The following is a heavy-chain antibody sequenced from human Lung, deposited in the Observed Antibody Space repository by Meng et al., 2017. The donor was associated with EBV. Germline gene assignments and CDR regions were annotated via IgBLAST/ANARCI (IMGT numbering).Heavy chain of an antibody. CDR1: GGSISSGGYY. J-gene: IGHJ4*02. V-gene: IGHV4-31*03. Sequence: QVQPQESGPGPVKPSQTLSLTCTVSGGSISSGGYYLSWIRQPPGKGLEWIGQINYSGSTNYNPSLKSRVTISVDTSKNQFSLSLNSVTAADTAVYYCARGGTSSAPFDYWGQGTLVTVSS. D-gene: IGHD2-2*01. CDR2: INYSGST. CDR3: ARGGTSSAPFDY.